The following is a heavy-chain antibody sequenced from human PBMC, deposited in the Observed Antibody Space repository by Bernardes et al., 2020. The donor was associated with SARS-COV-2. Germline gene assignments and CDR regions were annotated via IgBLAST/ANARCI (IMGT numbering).Heavy chain of an antibody. CDR3: ARGGEGFTMVVVVIQPMEV. V-gene: IGHV1-18*01. Sequence: ASVKVSCKASGYTFTSYGISWVRQAPGQGLEWMGWISAYNGNTNYAQKLQGRVTMTTDTSTSTAYMELRSLRSDDTAVYYCARGGEGFTMVVVVIQPMEVGVQGTTV. CDR2: ISAYNGNT. J-gene: IGHJ6*01. D-gene: IGHD3-22*01. CDR1: GYTFTSYG.